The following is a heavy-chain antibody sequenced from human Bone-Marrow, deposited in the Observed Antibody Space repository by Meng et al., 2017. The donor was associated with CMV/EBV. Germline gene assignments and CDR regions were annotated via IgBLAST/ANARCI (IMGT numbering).Heavy chain of an antibody. CDR3: ARGDGYATFDY. CDR1: NGSISSGGYY. V-gene: IGHV4-31*03. Sequence: SETLSLTCTVSNGSISSGGYYWSWIRQHPGKGLEWIGYIYYSGSAYYNPFLKSRVIISVDTSKNQFSLKLSSVSAADTAVYYCARGDGYATFDYWGQGARVTGSS. D-gene: IGHD5-24*01. J-gene: IGHJ4*02. CDR2: IYYSGSA.